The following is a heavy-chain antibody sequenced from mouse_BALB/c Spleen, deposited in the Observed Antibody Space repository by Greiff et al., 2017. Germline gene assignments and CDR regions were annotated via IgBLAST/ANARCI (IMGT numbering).Heavy chain of an antibody. CDR2: IWSGGST. CDR1: GFSLTSYG. V-gene: IGHV2-2*02. CDR3: ARNGGNYWYFDV. Sequence: QVQLKESGPGLVQPSQSLSITCTVSGFSLTSYGVHWVRQSPGKGLEWLGVIWSGGSTDYNAAFISRLSISKDNSKSQVFFKMNSLQTNDTAIDYCARNGGNYWYFDVWGAGTTVTVSS. D-gene: IGHD2-1*01. J-gene: IGHJ1*01.